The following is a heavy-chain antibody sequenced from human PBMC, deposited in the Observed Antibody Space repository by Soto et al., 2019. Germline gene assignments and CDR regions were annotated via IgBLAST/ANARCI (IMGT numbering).Heavy chain of an antibody. J-gene: IGHJ4*02. Sequence: QVQLQESGPGLVNPSETLSLTCTVSGGSVSSGSYYWSWIRQPPGKGLEWIGHIYYSGSTDYNPSLKRRVTMSLDTSKSQFSLKLSSVTAADTAVYYCARDSSRLGYFDYWGQGTLVTVSS. CDR1: GGSVSSGSYY. CDR2: IYYSGST. V-gene: IGHV4-61*01. CDR3: ARDSSRLGYFDY. D-gene: IGHD3-16*01.